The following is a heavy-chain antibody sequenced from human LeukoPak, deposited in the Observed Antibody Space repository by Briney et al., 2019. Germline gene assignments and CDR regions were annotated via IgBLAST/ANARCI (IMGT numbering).Heavy chain of an antibody. CDR1: GFTFSSYA. J-gene: IGHJ4*02. CDR2: ISGGGGST. D-gene: IGHD3-9*01. CDR3: AKDPYYDILTGYYFDY. V-gene: IGHV3-23*01. Sequence: GGSLRLSCAASGFTFSSYAMSWVRQAPGKGLEWVSAISGGGGSTYYADSVKGRFTISRDNSKNTLYLQMNSLRAEDTAVYYCAKDPYYDILTGYYFDYWGQGTLVTVSS.